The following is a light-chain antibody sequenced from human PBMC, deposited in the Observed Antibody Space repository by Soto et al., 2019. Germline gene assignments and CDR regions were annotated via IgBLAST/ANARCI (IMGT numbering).Light chain of an antibody. Sequence: QSALTQPASVSESPGQSITISCTGTSSDVGGYNYVSWYQQHPGKAPKLLIYEVISRPSGISNRFSGSKSGNTASLTISGLQAEDEADYYCTSYTTSRTLVFGTATQLTVL. V-gene: IGLV2-14*01. J-gene: IGLJ1*01. CDR2: EVI. CDR3: TSYTTSRTLV. CDR1: SSDVGGYNY.